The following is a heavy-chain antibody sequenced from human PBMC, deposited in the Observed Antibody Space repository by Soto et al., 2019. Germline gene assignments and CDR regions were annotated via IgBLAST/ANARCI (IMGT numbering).Heavy chain of an antibody. V-gene: IGHV4-39*01. CDR1: GGSISSSSYY. J-gene: IGHJ5*02. CDR2: IYYSGST. CDR3: ARTRAVWFDP. D-gene: IGHD6-19*01. Sequence: SETLALTCTVSGGSISSSSYYWGWIRQPPGKGLEWIGSIYYSGSTYYNPSLKSRVTISVDTSKNQFSLKLSSVTAADTAVYYCARTRAVWFDPWGQGTLVT.